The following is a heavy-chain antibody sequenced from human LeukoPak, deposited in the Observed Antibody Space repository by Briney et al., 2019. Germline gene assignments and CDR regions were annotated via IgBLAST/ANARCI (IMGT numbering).Heavy chain of an antibody. CDR3: ASLTLPERSGYYFPSYGMDV. CDR1: GGTFSSYA. CDR2: IIPVLGIA. Sequence: SVKVSCKASGGTFSSYAISWVRQAPGQGLEWMGRIIPVLGIANYAQKFQGRVTITADKSTSTAYMELSSLRSEDTAVYYCASLTLPERSGYYFPSYGMDVWGQGTTVTVSS. J-gene: IGHJ6*02. V-gene: IGHV1-69*04. D-gene: IGHD3-3*01.